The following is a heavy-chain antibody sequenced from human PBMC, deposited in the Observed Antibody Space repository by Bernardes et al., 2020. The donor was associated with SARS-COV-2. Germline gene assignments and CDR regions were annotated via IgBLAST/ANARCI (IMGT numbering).Heavy chain of an antibody. CDR3: AKDFDDFWSGSGYGMDV. Sequence: GGSLRLSCAASGFTFSSYAMSWVRQAPGKGLEWVSVISGSGDSTYYADSVKGRFTISRDNSKNTLYLQMNSLRAEDTAVYYCAKDFDDFWSGSGYGMDVWGQGTTVTVSS. V-gene: IGHV3-23*01. J-gene: IGHJ6*02. CDR1: GFTFSSYA. D-gene: IGHD3-3*01. CDR2: ISGSGDST.